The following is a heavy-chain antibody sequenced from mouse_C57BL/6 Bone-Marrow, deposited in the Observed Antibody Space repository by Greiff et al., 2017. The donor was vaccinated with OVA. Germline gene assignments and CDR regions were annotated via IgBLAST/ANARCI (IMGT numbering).Heavy chain of an antibody. J-gene: IGHJ1*03. CDR1: GYSITSGYY. CDR2: ISYDGSN. Sequence: DVKLQESGPGLVKPSQSLSLTCSVTGYSITSGYYWNWIRQFPGNKLEWMGYISYDGSNNYNPSLKNRISITRDTSKNQFFLKLNSVTTEDTATYYCANIYYYGSSFARDVWGTGTTVTVSS. CDR3: ANIYYYGSSFARDV. V-gene: IGHV3-6*01. D-gene: IGHD1-1*01.